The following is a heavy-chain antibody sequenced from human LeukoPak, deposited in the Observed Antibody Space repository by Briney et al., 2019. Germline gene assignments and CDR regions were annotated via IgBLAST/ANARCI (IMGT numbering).Heavy chain of an antibody. Sequence: SVKVSCKASGGTFSSYAISWVRQAPGQGLEWMGGIIPIFGTANYAQKFQGRVTITADESTSTAYMELSSLRSEDTAVYYCALIAAAGNWADNWFDPWGHGTLVTVSS. D-gene: IGHD6-13*01. J-gene: IGHJ5*02. CDR3: ALIAAAGNWADNWFDP. V-gene: IGHV1-69*13. CDR1: GGTFSSYA. CDR2: IIPIFGTA.